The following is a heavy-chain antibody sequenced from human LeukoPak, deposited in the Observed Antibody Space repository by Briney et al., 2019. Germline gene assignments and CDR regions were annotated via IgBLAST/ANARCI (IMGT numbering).Heavy chain of an antibody. CDR1: GFTFDDYG. Sequence: GSLRLSCAASGFTFDDYGMSWVRQGPGKGLEWIGEINHSGSTNYNPSLKSRVTISVDTSKNQFSLKLSSVTAADTAVYYCARPAVRGVTPVRDYWGQGTLVTVSS. CDR2: INHSGST. V-gene: IGHV4-34*01. CDR3: ARPAVRGVTPVRDY. J-gene: IGHJ4*02. D-gene: IGHD3-10*01.